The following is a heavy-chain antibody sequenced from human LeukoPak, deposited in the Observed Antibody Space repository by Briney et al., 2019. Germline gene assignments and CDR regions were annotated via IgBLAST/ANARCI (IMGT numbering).Heavy chain of an antibody. CDR3: ARVGGELIG. J-gene: IGHJ4*02. V-gene: IGHV3-21*01. CDR1: GFTFNNYA. Sequence: GGSLRLSCAVSGFTFNNYAMNWVRQAPGKGLEWVSSISSSSSYIYYADSVKGRFTISRDNAKNSLYLQMNSLRAEDTAVYYCARVGGELIGWGQGTLVTASS. CDR2: ISSSSSYI. D-gene: IGHD4-23*01.